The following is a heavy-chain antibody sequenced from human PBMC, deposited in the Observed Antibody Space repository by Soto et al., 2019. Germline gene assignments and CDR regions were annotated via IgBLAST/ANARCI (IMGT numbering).Heavy chain of an antibody. CDR1: GFTFSSYA. D-gene: IGHD6-13*01. V-gene: IGHV3-30-3*01. CDR3: VRDSLIAAAVVESDFDY. CDR2: ISYDGSNK. J-gene: IGHJ4*02. Sequence: GGSLRLSCAASGFTFSSYAMHWVRQAPGKGLEWVAVISYDGSNKYYADSVKGRFTISRDNSKNTLYLQMNSLRAEDTAVYYCVRDSLIAAAVVESDFDYWGQGTLVTVSS.